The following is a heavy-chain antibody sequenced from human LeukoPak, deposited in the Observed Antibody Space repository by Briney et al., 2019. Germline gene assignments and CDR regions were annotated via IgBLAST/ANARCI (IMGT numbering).Heavy chain of an antibody. J-gene: IGHJ4*02. V-gene: IGHV3-15*01. CDR3: TTEEWLLHAAPYYFDY. CDR1: GFTFSNAW. Sequence: EGSLRLSCAASGFTFSNAWMSWVRQAPGKGMEWVGRIKSKTDGGTKDYAAPVKGRFTISRDDSKNTLYLQMNSLKTEDTAVYYCTTEEWLLHAAPYYFDYWGQGTLVTVSS. CDR2: IKSKTDGGTK. D-gene: IGHD3-22*01.